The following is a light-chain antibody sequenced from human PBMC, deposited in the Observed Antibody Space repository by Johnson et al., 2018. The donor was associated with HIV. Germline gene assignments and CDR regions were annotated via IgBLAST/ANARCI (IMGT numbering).Light chain of an antibody. Sequence: QSVLTQPPSVSAAPGQRVTISCSGNNSNIGYNSVSWYQQVPGTAPKLLIYEDNKRPSGIPDRFSGSKSGTSATLGITGLQTGDEADYYCGTWDISRWTGFFGTGTRYTVL. V-gene: IGLV1-51*02. J-gene: IGLJ1*01. CDR2: EDN. CDR3: GTWDISRWTGF. CDR1: NSNIGYNS.